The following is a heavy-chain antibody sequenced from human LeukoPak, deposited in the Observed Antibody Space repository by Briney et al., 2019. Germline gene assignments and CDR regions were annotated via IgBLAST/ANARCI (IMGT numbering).Heavy chain of an antibody. CDR2: INWNGGST. D-gene: IGHD3-9*01. Sequence: GGSLRLSCAASGFTFYDYGMSWVRQAPGKGLEWVSGINWNGGSTVYADSVKGRFTISSDNAKNSLYLQMNSLRAEDTALYYCARDPTSATGPYYYYYYMDVWGKGTTVAVSS. J-gene: IGHJ6*03. CDR3: ARDPTSATGPYYYYYYMDV. V-gene: IGHV3-20*04. CDR1: GFTFYDYG.